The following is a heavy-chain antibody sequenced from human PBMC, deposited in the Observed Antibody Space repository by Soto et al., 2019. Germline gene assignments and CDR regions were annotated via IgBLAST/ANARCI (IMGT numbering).Heavy chain of an antibody. CDR3: AKGGRQWLVTSDFNY. Sequence: VQLVESGGGVVQPGRSLRLSCAASGFTFSDYAMHWVRQAPGKGLEWVAVVSHDGRNTHYADSVKGRFTISRDSSKNTVSLEMISLRDEDTAVYYCAKGGRQWLVTSDFNYWGQGALVTVSS. CDR1: GFTFSDYA. J-gene: IGHJ4*02. CDR2: VSHDGRNT. D-gene: IGHD6-19*01. V-gene: IGHV3-30*18.